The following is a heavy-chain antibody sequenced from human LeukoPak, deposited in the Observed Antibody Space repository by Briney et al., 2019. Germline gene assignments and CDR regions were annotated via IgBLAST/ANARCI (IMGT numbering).Heavy chain of an antibody. CDR1: GFTFSSYA. J-gene: IGHJ4*02. D-gene: IGHD5-12*01. Sequence: SGGSLSLSCAASGFTFSSYAMSWVRHAPGKGLEWAANIKQDGSEKYYVDSVKGRFTISRDNAKNSLYLQMNSLRAEDTAVYYCARDHVATITAPFDYWGQGTLVTVSS. CDR3: ARDHVATITAPFDY. CDR2: IKQDGSEK. V-gene: IGHV3-7*01.